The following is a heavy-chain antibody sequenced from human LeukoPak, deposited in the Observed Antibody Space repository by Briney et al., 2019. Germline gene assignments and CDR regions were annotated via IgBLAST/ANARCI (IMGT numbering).Heavy chain of an antibody. CDR1: GFTVSSNY. V-gene: IGHV3-66*02. CDR2: IYSGGST. Sequence: GXXLRLSCAASGFTVSSNYMSWVRQAPGVGLEWVSVIYSGGSTYYADSVKGRFTISRDNSKNTLYLQMNSLRAEDTAVYYCARDFGGLRYFDYWGQGTLVTVSS. J-gene: IGHJ4*02. D-gene: IGHD5-12*01. CDR3: ARDFGGLRYFDY.